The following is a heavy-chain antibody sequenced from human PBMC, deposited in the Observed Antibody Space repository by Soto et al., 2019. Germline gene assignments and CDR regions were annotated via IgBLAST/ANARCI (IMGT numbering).Heavy chain of an antibody. CDR3: AKGAFAGYYYYGMDV. D-gene: IGHD3-16*01. CDR2: ISRSGDST. CDR1: GFTFSNYA. V-gene: IGHV3-23*01. Sequence: GGSLRLSCAASGFTFSNYAMTWVRQAPGKGLEWVSAISRSGDSTFYADSVKGRFTISRDNSKNTLYLQMSSLRAEDTAVYYCAKGAFAGYYYYGMDVWGQGTTVTVS. J-gene: IGHJ6*02.